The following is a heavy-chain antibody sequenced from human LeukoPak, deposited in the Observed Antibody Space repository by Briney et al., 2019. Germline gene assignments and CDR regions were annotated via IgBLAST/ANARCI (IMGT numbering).Heavy chain of an antibody. CDR1: AGSISNYF. Sequence: SETLSLTCTVCAGSISNYFWSWIRQPAGKGLEWIGRIHTSGTTNYSPSLKSRVTMSVDTSTNQFSLKLTSVTAADTAVYYCARENGSGSRGLDFWGQGTLVTVSS. CDR3: ARENGSGSRGLDF. CDR2: IHTSGTT. D-gene: IGHD3-10*01. V-gene: IGHV4-4*07. J-gene: IGHJ4*02.